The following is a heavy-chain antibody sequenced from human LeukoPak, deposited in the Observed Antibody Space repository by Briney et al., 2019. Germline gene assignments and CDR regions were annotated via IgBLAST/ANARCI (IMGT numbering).Heavy chain of an antibody. D-gene: IGHD5-18*01. CDR1: GFTFSSYA. CDR3: AKAMGMWDTAMVYYYYYMDV. V-gene: IGHV3-23*01. J-gene: IGHJ6*03. Sequence: GGSLRLSCAASGFTFSSYAMSWVRQAPGKGLEWVSAISGSGGSTYYADSVKGRFTISRDNSKNTLYPQMNSLRAEDTAVYYCAKAMGMWDTAMVYYYYYMDVWGKGTTVTVSS. CDR2: ISGSGGST.